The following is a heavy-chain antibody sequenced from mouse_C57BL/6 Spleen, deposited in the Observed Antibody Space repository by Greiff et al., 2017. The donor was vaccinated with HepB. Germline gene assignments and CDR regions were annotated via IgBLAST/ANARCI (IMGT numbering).Heavy chain of an antibody. CDR2: IYPRDGST. D-gene: IGHD1-1*01. CDR3: ARSFITTVVPYFDY. J-gene: IGHJ2*01. Sequence: VMLVESGPELVKPGASVKLSCKASGYTFTSYDINWVKQRPGQGLEWIGWIYPRDGSTKYNEKFKGKATLTVDTSSSTAYMELHSLTSEDSAVYFCARSFITTVVPYFDYWGQGTTLTVSS. CDR1: GYTFTSYD. V-gene: IGHV1-85*01.